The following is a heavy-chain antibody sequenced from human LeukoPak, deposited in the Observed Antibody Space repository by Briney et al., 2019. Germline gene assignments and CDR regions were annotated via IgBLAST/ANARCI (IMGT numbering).Heavy chain of an antibody. J-gene: IGHJ4*02. Sequence: GGSLRLSCAASGFTFSNAWMSWVRQAPGKGLEWVGRIKSKTDGGTTDYAAPVKGRFTISRDNSKNTLYLQMNSLKTEDTAVYYCTTVVVDFHGECHDCWGQGTLVTVSS. CDR3: TTVVVDFHGECHDC. CDR2: IKSKTDGGTT. D-gene: IGHD3-10*01. CDR1: GFTFSNAW. V-gene: IGHV3-15*01.